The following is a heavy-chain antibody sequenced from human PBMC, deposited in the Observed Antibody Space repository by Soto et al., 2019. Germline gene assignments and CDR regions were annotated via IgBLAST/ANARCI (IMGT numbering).Heavy chain of an antibody. CDR3: ARVWGGAFDI. V-gene: IGHV4-30-2*01. J-gene: IGHJ3*02. D-gene: IGHD3-10*01. Sequence: SETLSLTCAVSGGSISSRGCSWSWIRRPPGKGLEWIGYMYHSGSTYYNPSLKSRVTISIDRSKNQFSLKLSSVTAADTAVYYCARVWGGAFDIWGQGTMVTVS. CDR1: GGSISSRGCS. CDR2: MYHSGST.